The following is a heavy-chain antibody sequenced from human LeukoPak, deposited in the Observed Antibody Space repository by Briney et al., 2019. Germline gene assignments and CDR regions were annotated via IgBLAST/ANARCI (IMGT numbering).Heavy chain of an antibody. CDR2: IYYSGCT. CDR3: ARIAVAGQFYYYYYYMDV. CDR1: VGTLSSHY. V-gene: IGHV4-59*11. J-gene: IGHJ6*03. D-gene: IGHD6-19*01. Sequence: LETLSLTRPVSVGTLSSHYWSSLRPPAGKRLGWIGCIYYSGCTNYNPSLKSRVTISVDTSKNQFSLELSPVTAADTAVYYCARIAVAGQFYYYYYYMDVWGKGTTVTVSS.